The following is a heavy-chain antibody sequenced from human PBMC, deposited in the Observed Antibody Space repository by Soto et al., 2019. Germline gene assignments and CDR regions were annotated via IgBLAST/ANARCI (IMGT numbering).Heavy chain of an antibody. CDR1: VFTLSNHA. CDR3: AREPQKPWYYFHS. D-gene: IGHD2-8*02. CDR2: ISYDGHNK. J-gene: IGHJ4*02. Sequence: PVGSLRLSCAASVFTLSNHAMHCVRHPPGKWLEWVAVISYDGHNKYYADSVKGRFTISRDISNNTLFVQMNTLRPEDTAVYYCAREPQKPWYYFHSWGQGTLVTLSS. V-gene: IGHV3-30-3*01.